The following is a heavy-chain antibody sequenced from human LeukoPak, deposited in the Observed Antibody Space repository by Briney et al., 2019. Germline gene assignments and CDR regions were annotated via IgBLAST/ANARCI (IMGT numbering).Heavy chain of an antibody. Sequence: PGGSLRLSCAASGFTFSSYSMNWVRQAPGKGLEWVSYISSSSSTIYYADSVKGRFTISRDNAKNSLYLQMNSLRAEDTAMYYCARPTYYYDSSGPQEYWGQGTLVTVSS. CDR1: GFTFSSYS. J-gene: IGHJ4*02. V-gene: IGHV3-48*04. D-gene: IGHD3-22*01. CDR2: ISSSSSTI. CDR3: ARPTYYYDSSGPQEY.